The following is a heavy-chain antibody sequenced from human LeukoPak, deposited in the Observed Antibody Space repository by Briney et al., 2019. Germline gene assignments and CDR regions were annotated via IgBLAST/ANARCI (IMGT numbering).Heavy chain of an antibody. J-gene: IGHJ4*02. CDR2: IYTSGST. D-gene: IGHD1-26*01. V-gene: IGHV4-4*07. CDR1: GGSISSYY. CDR3: ARSDLVGAKGGYDY. Sequence: SETLPLTCTVPGGSISSYYWSWIRQPAGKGLEWIGRIYTSGSTNYNPSLKSRVTMSVDTSKNQFSLKLSSVTAADTAVYYCARSDLVGAKGGYDYWGQGTLVTVSS.